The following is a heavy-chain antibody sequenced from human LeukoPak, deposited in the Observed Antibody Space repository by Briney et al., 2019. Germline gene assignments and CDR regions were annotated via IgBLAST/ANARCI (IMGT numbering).Heavy chain of an antibody. V-gene: IGHV4-34*01. J-gene: IGHJ4*02. D-gene: IGHD3-10*01. Sequence: PSETLSLTCAVYGGSFSGYYWSWIRQPPGKGLEWIGEINHSGSTNYNPSLKSRVTISVDTSKNQFSLKVTSLTSADTAVYYCAAYPPGVYRPVDYWGQGTLVTVSS. CDR2: INHSGST. CDR3: AAYPPGVYRPVDY. CDR1: GGSFSGYY.